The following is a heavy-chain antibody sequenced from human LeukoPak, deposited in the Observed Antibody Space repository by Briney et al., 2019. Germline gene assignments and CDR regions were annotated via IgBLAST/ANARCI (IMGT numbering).Heavy chain of an antibody. Sequence: PGGSLRLSCAASGLTLSSYWMSWVRQAPGKGLEWVANIKQDGSEKYYVDSVKGRFTISRDNAKNSLYLQMNSLRAEDTAVYYCARDVASTDYWGQGTLVTISS. CDR3: ARDVASTDY. CDR1: GLTLSSYW. V-gene: IGHV3-7*01. CDR2: IKQDGSEK. J-gene: IGHJ4*02.